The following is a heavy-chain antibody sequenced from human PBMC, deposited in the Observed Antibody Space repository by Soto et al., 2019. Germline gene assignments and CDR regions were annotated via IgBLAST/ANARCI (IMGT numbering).Heavy chain of an antibody. J-gene: IGHJ4*02. CDR1: GYAFTSYG. D-gene: IGHD4-17*01. V-gene: IGHV1-18*01. CDR3: AISPGHGDYVPSFDY. Sequence: QVQLVQSGTELRKPGASVRVSCKTSGYAFTSYGINWVRQAPGQGLEWMGWISTYNGNTNYAQSLQGRVTLTTDTSTSTAYLELRSLRSDDTAVYFCAISPGHGDYVPSFDYWGQGSLVVVS. CDR2: ISTYNGNT.